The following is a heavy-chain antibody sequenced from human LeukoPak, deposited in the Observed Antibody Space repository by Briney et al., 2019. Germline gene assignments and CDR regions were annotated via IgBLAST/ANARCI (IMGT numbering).Heavy chain of an antibody. J-gene: IGHJ4*02. V-gene: IGHV4-38-2*02. CDR3: ARAIRTGLGIGSFDG. CDR2: IYHSGSI. Sequence: SETLSLTCTVSGGSISSGYYWGWIRQPPGKGLESIGTIYHSGSIYYNPSLKSRVTISVDTSKNQFSLKLSSLTAADTAVYYCARAIRTGLGIGSFDGWGQGTLVTVSS. CDR1: GGSISSGYY. D-gene: IGHD7-27*01.